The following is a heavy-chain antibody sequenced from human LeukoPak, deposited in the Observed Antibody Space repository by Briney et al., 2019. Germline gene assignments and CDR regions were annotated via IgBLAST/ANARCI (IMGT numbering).Heavy chain of an antibody. CDR2: MNPNSGNT. Sequence: ASVKVSCKASGYTFTSYDINWVRQATGQGLEWMGWMNPNSGNTGYAQKFQGRVTMTRNTSISTAYMELSSLRSEDTAVYYCARTKQWRNLIYYYYMGVWGKGTTVTISS. D-gene: IGHD6-19*01. CDR1: GYTFTSYD. J-gene: IGHJ6*03. CDR3: ARTKQWRNLIYYYYMGV. V-gene: IGHV1-8*01.